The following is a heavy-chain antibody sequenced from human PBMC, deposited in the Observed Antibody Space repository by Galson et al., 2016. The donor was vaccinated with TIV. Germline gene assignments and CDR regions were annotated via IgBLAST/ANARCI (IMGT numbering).Heavy chain of an antibody. Sequence: SLRLSCATSGFTFSDFEMDWVRQTPGKGLAWVSLIYSDGHTYYADSVKGRFTISRDNSKNTLFLQMNTLRAEDTAVYYCARVRDRGGYSYGDDAFDIWGQGTMVTVSS. CDR2: IYSDGHT. CDR3: ARVRDRGGYSYGDDAFDI. J-gene: IGHJ3*02. V-gene: IGHV3-53*01. D-gene: IGHD5-18*01. CDR1: GFTFSDFE.